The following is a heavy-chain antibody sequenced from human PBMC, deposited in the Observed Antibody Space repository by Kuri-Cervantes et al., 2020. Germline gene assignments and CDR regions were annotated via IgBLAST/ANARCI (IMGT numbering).Heavy chain of an antibody. J-gene: IGHJ2*01. CDR3: ARYYYGSGRYYWYFDL. CDR2: ISTSSSYI. V-gene: IGHV3-21*01. CDR1: GFTFSSYS. D-gene: IGHD3-10*01. Sequence: GESLKISCAASGFTFSSYSMNWVRQAPGKGLEWVSSISTSSSYIHYADSLKGRFTISRDNAKNSLYLQMNSLRAEDTAVYYCARYYYGSGRYYWYFDLWGRGTLVTVSS.